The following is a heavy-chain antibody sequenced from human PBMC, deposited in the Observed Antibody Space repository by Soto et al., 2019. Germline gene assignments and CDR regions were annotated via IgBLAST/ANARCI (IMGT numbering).Heavy chain of an antibody. CDR2: IYYSGST. D-gene: IGHD6-6*01. CDR1: GGSISSYY. CDR3: ARDSGYSSSSGGSYYYYGMDV. J-gene: IGHJ6*02. Sequence: PSETLSLTCTVSGGSISSYYWSWIRQPPGKGLEWIGYIYYSGSTNYTPSLKSRVTISVDTSKNQFSLKLSSVTAADTAVYYCARDSGYSSSSGGSYYYYGMDVWGQGTTVTVSS. V-gene: IGHV4-59*01.